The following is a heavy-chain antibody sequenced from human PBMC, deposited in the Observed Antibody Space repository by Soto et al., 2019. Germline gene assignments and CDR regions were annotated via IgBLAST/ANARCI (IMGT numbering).Heavy chain of an antibody. CDR1: GFTFSSYA. D-gene: IGHD1-20*01. J-gene: IGHJ6*02. CDR2: ISGSGGST. Sequence: PGGSLRLSCAASGFTFSSYAMSWVRQAPGKGLEWVSAISGSGGSTYYADSVKGRFTISRDNSKNTLYLQMNSLRAEDTAVYYCAKITGNPYYYYGMDVWGQGTTVTVSS. V-gene: IGHV3-23*01. CDR3: AKITGNPYYYYGMDV.